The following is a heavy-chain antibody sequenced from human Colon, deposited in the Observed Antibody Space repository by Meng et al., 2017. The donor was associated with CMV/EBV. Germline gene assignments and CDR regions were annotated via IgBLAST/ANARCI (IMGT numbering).Heavy chain of an antibody. CDR2: ISYDGSNK. Sequence: GESLKISCSASGLTFSTYSMNWVRQAPGKGLEWVAVISYDGSNKYYADSVKGRFTITRDNSKNTLYLQMNSLRAEDTAVYYCARDRLIVALGAFDIWGQGTMVTVSS. CDR1: GLTFSTYS. D-gene: IGHD2-15*01. CDR3: ARDRLIVALGAFDI. J-gene: IGHJ3*02. V-gene: IGHV3-30-3*01.